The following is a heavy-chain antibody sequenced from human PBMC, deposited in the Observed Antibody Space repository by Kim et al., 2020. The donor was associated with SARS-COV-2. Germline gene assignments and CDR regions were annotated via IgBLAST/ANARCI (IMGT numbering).Heavy chain of an antibody. J-gene: IGHJ4*02. CDR2: YSGST. Sequence: YSGSTYYTPSLKSRVTISVDTSKNQFSLKLSSVTAADTAVYYCARLPTAAGKDYWGQGTLVTVSS. D-gene: IGHD6-13*01. V-gene: IGHV4-39*01. CDR3: ARLPTAAGKDY.